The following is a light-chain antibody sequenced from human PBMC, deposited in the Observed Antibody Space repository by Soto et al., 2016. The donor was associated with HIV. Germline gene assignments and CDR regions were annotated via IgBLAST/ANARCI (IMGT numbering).Light chain of an antibody. Sequence: DVQMTQSPSTLPASVGDRVTITCRASQSISNWLAWYQQKPGKAPRLLIYKASNLQGGVPSRFSGSGSASDFTLTISSLQPDDFAVYYCQQSKSFPLTFGGGTKGGD. CDR2: KAS. CDR1: QSISNW. J-gene: IGKJ4*01. V-gene: IGKV1-5*03. CDR3: QQSKSFPLT.